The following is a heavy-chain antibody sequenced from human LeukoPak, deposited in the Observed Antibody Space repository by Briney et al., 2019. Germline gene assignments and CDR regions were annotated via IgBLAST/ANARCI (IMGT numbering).Heavy chain of an antibody. CDR3: AKGRGSWDPNYFDC. J-gene: IGHJ4*02. Sequence: GGSLRLSCAASGFTFSDYAITWVRQAPGRGLEWVSSISGSGGSTYYADSVKGRFSISRDNSKNTLYLQMNSLRDEDTAVYYCAKGRGSWDPNYFDCWGQGTLVTVSS. CDR1: GFTFSDYA. D-gene: IGHD6-13*01. V-gene: IGHV3-23*01. CDR2: ISGSGGST.